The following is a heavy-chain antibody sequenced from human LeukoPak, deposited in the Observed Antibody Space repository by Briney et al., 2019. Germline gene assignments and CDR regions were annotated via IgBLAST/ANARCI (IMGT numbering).Heavy chain of an antibody. D-gene: IGHD2-8*01. CDR3: ARGAENCNNGVCFTDYYMDV. J-gene: IGHJ6*03. Sequence: ASVKVSCKASGYTFSGSYIHWVRQAPGQGLEWMGRINPNSDDTNYAQNFQGRVTMTRDTSITTAYMELSSLTSDDTAVYFCARGAENCNNGVCFTDYYMDVWGKGTTVTVSS. CDR1: GYTFSGSY. CDR2: INPNSDDT. V-gene: IGHV1-2*06.